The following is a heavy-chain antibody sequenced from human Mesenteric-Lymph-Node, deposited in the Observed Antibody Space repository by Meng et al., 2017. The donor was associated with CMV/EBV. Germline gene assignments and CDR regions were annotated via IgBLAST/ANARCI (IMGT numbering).Heavy chain of an antibody. CDR2: IYHSGTT. Sequence: SETLSLTCTVSGGSIRSNNHYWGWIRQPPGKGLEWIASIYHSGTTYYTPSLKSRVTISVDTSRNQFSLEVNSVTAADTAVYYCARGPQRNTYHYFDYWGQGALVTVSS. V-gene: IGHV4-39*07. D-gene: IGHD6-25*01. CDR3: ARGPQRNTYHYFDY. CDR1: GGSIRSNNHY. J-gene: IGHJ4*02.